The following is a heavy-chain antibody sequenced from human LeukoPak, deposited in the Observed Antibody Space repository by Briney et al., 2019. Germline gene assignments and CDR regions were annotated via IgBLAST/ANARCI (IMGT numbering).Heavy chain of an antibody. Sequence: PGGSVRLSCVGSGFMFCRFGLIWVRQAPGKGLEWVSGIHGNGETTYYGDSVKGRFTISRDNSKSTLYLQMNSLRVEDTAEYFCGRDPNGDYVGAFEFWGQGTKVAVSS. J-gene: IGHJ3*01. CDR3: GRDPNGDYVGAFEF. CDR2: IHGNGETT. V-gene: IGHV3-23*01. CDR1: GFMFCRFG. D-gene: IGHD3-16*01.